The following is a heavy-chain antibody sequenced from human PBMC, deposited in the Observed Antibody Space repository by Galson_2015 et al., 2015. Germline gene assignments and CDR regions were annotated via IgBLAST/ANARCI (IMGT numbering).Heavy chain of an antibody. V-gene: IGHV4-34*01. J-gene: IGHJ5*02. Sequence: ETLSLPCAVYGGSFSGYYWRWLRQPPGKGLEWIGEINHSRSTNYNPSLKSRVTISVDTSKKQFSLKLSSVTAADTAVYYCARGYRLPSNWFDPWGQGTLVSVSS. CDR1: GGSFSGYY. CDR2: INHSRST. D-gene: IGHD1-1*01. CDR3: ARGYRLPSNWFDP.